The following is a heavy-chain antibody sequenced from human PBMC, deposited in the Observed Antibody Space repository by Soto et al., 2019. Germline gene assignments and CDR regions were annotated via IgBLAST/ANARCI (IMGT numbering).Heavy chain of an antibody. CDR1: GGTFNSYT. D-gene: IGHD6-13*01. Sequence: QVQLVQSGAEVKKPGSSVKVSCRASGGTFNSYTLSWVRQAPGQGLEWLGRFIPVLGVTNYAEKFQGRVTLTADKSTSTAYMELNNLTAEDTAVYYCARGAAAAGAWYNWFDTWGQGTLVTVSS. CDR2: FIPVLGVT. J-gene: IGHJ5*02. V-gene: IGHV1-69*02. CDR3: ARGAAAAGAWYNWFDT.